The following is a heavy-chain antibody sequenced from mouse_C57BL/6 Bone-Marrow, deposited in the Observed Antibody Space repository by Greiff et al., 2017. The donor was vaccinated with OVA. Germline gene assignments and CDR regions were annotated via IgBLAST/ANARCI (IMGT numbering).Heavy chain of an antibody. Sequence: QVQLQQSGAELVKPGASVKLSCKASGYTFTSYWMHWVKQSPGKGLEWIGMINPNSGSTNYNEKFKSKATLTVDKSSSTAYMQLSSLTSEDTAVYYCEGYDYECAMDYWGQGTSVTVSS. CDR3: EGYDYECAMDY. D-gene: IGHD2-4*01. CDR1: GYTFTSYW. V-gene: IGHV1-64*01. J-gene: IGHJ4*01. CDR2: INPNSGST.